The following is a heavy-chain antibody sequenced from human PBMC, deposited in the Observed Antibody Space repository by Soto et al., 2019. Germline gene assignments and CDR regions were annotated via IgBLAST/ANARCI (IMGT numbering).Heavy chain of an antibody. CDR3: ASASSATMVRGVIERYYYYYYYMDV. CDR2: IYYSGST. CDR1: GGSISSSSYY. J-gene: IGHJ6*03. D-gene: IGHD3-10*01. V-gene: IGHV4-39*01. Sequence: PSETLSLTWTVSGGSISSSSYYWGCIRQPPGKGLEWIGSIYYSGSTYYNPSLKSRVTISVDTSKNQFSLKLSSVTAADTAVYYCASASSATMVRGVIERYYYYYYYMDVWGKGTTVTVS.